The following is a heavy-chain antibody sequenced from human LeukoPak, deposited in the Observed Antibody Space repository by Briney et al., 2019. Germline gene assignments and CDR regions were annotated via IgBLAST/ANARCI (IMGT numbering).Heavy chain of an antibody. J-gene: IGHJ3*02. CDR1: RFSISNFG. CDR3: ANDPQYDDFDI. CDR2: IESSGHRT. V-gene: IGHV3-23*05. Sequence: GGSLRLSCAASRFSISNFGMAWVRQAPGKGLEWVSTIESSGHRTHYADSVKGRFTISRDNSKNTVYLQMNILRAEDTAIYYCANDPQYDDFDIWGQGTMVTVSS.